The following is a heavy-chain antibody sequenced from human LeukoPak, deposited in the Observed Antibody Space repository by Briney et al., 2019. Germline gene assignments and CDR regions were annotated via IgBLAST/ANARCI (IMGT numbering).Heavy chain of an antibody. CDR3: ARDKIYYGSGSYYPRAAFDY. V-gene: IGHV4-39*07. CDR2: IYQSGST. D-gene: IGHD3-10*01. CDR1: GGSISSTSYY. Sequence: SETLSLTCTVSGGSISSTSYYWGWIRQPPGKGLEWIGSIYQSGSTYYNPSLKSRVTISLDTSKNQFSLKLSSVTAADTAAYYCARDKIYYGSGSYYPRAAFDYWGQGTLVTVSS. J-gene: IGHJ4*02.